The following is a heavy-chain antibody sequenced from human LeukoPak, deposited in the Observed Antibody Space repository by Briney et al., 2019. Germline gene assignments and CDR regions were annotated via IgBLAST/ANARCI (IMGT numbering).Heavy chain of an antibody. Sequence: GASVKVSCKASGYNFASYDITWVRQATGQGLEWMGWMNPNSGNRGLAQKFQGRVTMTRDTSISTAYMELSRLRSDDTAVYYCASQSARKLTRFDYWGQGTLVTVSS. D-gene: IGHD6-25*01. CDR3: ASQSARKLTRFDY. J-gene: IGHJ4*02. V-gene: IGHV1-8*01. CDR1: GYNFASYD. CDR2: MNPNSGNR.